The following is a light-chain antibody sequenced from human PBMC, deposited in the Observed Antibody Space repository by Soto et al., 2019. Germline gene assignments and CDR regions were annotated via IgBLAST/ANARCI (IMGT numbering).Light chain of an antibody. Sequence: EIVLTQSPGTLSLSPGERATLSCRASQTISSNNLVWYQQKLGQAPRLLIYGASSRATGIPDRFSAGGSGADFTLPISRLEAEDFAVYYCQHYANSLWTFGQGTKVEIK. CDR3: QHYANSLWT. CDR1: QTISSNN. V-gene: IGKV3-20*01. CDR2: GAS. J-gene: IGKJ1*01.